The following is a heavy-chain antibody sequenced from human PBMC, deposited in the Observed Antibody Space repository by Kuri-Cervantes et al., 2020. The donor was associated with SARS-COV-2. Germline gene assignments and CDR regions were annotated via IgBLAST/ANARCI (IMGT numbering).Heavy chain of an antibody. CDR1: GGSINSNSHF. V-gene: IGHV4-39*01. Sequence: SETLSLTCTASGGSINSNSHFWGWIRQPPGKGLEWIGSIYYSGSTYYSPSLKSRVTISIDTSKNQFSLKLSSVTAADTAVYYCARVSYGSGSYTIDYWGQGTLVTVSS. CDR3: ARVSYGSGSYTIDY. J-gene: IGHJ4*02. D-gene: IGHD3-10*01. CDR2: IYYSGST.